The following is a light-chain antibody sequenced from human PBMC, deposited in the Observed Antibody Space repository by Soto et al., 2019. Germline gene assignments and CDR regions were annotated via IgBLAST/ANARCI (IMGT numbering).Light chain of an antibody. V-gene: IGKV1-5*03. CDR1: QSISSW. J-gene: IGKJ2*01. CDR2: QAC. Sequence: DIQMTQSPSTLSASVGDRVTITCRASQSISSWLAWYQQKPGKAPKLLIYQACSLESGVPSRFSGSGSGTEFTLTISSLQPDDFATYYCQQYNSYSLTFGQGTKLEI. CDR3: QQYNSYSLT.